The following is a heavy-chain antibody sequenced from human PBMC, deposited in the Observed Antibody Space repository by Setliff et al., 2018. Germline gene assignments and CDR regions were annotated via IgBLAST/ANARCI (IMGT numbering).Heavy chain of an antibody. CDR1: TFGDYA. CDR2: IRSKAYGGTT. J-gene: IGHJ4*02. Sequence: TFGDYAMSWVRQAPGKGLEWVGFIRSKAYGGTTDYAAPVKGRFTISRDDSKNTPYLQMNSLKTEDTAVYYCTTDLIVVVPAAMPVGYWGQGTLVTVS. D-gene: IGHD2-2*01. CDR3: TTDLIVVVPAAMPVGY. V-gene: IGHV3-49*04.